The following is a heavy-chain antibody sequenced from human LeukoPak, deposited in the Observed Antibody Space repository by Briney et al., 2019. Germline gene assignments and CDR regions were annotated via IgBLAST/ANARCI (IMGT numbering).Heavy chain of an antibody. D-gene: IGHD1-14*01. CDR3: ARDIISFDY. Sequence: GGSLRLSCAASGFTFSSYSMNWVRQAPGKGLEWVSYISSSGSTIYYADSVKGRFTISRDNAKNSLYLQMNSLRAEDTAVYYCARDIISFDYWGQGTLVTVSS. CDR1: GFTFSSYS. CDR2: ISSSGSTI. J-gene: IGHJ4*02. V-gene: IGHV3-48*01.